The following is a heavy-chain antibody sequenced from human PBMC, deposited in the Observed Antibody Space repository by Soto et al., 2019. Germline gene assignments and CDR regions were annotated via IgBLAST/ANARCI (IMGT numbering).Heavy chain of an antibody. D-gene: IGHD3-16*01. Sequence: QLQLMESGGNVVQPGRSLRLSCAASGFTFTTYAMHWVRQAPGTGLEWLAIISHDGNFEYYADSVKGRFTISRDDSKNTIYLQMNSLRGDDSGVYFCARGGAMSAALSFGMDVWGHGTTVSVSS. V-gene: IGHV3-33*01. CDR2: ISHDGNFE. CDR1: GFTFTTYA. J-gene: IGHJ6*02. CDR3: ARGGAMSAALSFGMDV.